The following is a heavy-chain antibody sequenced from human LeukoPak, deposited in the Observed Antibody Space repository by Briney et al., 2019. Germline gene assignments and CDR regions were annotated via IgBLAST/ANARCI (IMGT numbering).Heavy chain of an antibody. CDR1: GLIFSSYA. Sequence: PGGSLRLSCAASGLIFSSYAMTWVRQAPGKGLEWVSSFGLYGGTTHYADSVKGRFTISRDNSKNTLYLQMTSLRADDTAVYYCVKDSSTTSRYFAFDVWGQGTMVAVSS. V-gene: IGHV3-23*01. J-gene: IGHJ3*01. CDR3: VKDSSTTSRYFAFDV. D-gene: IGHD2/OR15-2a*01. CDR2: FGLYGGTT.